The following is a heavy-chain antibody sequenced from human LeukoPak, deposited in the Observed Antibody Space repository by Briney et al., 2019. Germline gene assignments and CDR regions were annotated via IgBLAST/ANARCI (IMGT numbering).Heavy chain of an antibody. CDR2: IHSADSNT. V-gene: IGHV5-51*01. CDR1: GYSFTNYW. Sequence: ESLKISCQDSGYSFTNYWIGWVRQMPGKGLEWMGIIHSADSNTKYSPSFQGQVTISADKSISTAYLQWSGLKATDTAMYYCAGARHGDYRWDYWGQGTLVTVSS. D-gene: IGHD4-17*01. J-gene: IGHJ4*02. CDR3: AGARHGDYRWDY.